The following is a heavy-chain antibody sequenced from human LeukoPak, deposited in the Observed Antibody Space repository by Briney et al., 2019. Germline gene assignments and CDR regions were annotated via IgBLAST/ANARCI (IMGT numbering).Heavy chain of an antibody. CDR3: ARHRGRKPYYYYYGMDV. CDR2: INHSGST. Sequence: SETLSLTCAVYGGSFSGYYWSWIRQPPGKGLEWIGEINHSGSTNYNPSLKSRVTISVDTSKNQFFLKLSSVTAADTAVYYCARHRGRKPYYYYYGMDVWGQGTTVTVSS. CDR1: GGSFSGYY. J-gene: IGHJ6*02. D-gene: IGHD1-26*01. V-gene: IGHV4-34*01.